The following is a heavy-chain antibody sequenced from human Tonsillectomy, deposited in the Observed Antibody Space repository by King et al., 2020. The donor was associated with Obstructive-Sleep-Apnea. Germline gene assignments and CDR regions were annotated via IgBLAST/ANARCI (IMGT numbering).Heavy chain of an antibody. CDR3: ARDRSMVRGDDAFDI. V-gene: IGHV4-30-4*01. CDR1: GGSISSGDYY. CDR2: IYYSGST. D-gene: IGHD3-10*01. J-gene: IGHJ3*02. Sequence: VQLQESGPGLVKPSQTLSLTCTVSGGSISSGDYYWSWIRQPPGKGLEWIGYIYYSGSTYYNPSLKSRVTISVDTSKNQFSLKLSSLTAADTAVYYCARDRSMVRGDDAFDIWGQGTMVTVSS.